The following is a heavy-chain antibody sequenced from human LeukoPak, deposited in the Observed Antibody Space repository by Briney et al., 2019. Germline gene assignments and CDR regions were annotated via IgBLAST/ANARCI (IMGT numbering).Heavy chain of an antibody. CDR1: GGSISSGGYY. V-gene: IGHV4-31*03. Sequence: PSETLSLTCTVSGGSISSGGYYWSWIRQHSGKGLEWIGYIYYSGSTYYNPSLKSRVTISVDTSKNQFSLKLSSVTAADTAVYYCASFIAVAETAPHFDYWGQGTLVTVSS. J-gene: IGHJ4*02. CDR2: IYYSGST. D-gene: IGHD6-19*01. CDR3: ASFIAVAETAPHFDY.